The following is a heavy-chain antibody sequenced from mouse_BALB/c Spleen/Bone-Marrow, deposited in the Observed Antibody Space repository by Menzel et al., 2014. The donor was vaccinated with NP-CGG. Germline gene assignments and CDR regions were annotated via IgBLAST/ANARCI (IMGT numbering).Heavy chain of an antibody. CDR2: IDPYYGGT. Sequence: EVQGVESGPELEKPGASVKISCKASGYSLTGYNMNWVKQNKGKSLEWIGNIDPYYGGTSYNQKFKGKATLTIDKSSSTAYMQLKGLTSEDSAVYYCARGYYYGMDYWGQGTSVTVSS. J-gene: IGHJ4*01. V-gene: IGHV1S135*01. CDR1: GYSLTGYN. CDR3: ARGYYYGMDY.